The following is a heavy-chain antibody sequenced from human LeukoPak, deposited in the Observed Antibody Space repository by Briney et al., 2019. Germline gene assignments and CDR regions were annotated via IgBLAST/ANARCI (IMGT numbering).Heavy chain of an antibody. J-gene: IGHJ4*02. CDR2: FYYRGST. D-gene: IGHD1-26*01. Sequence: SETLSLTCTVSGGSISSSNYYWAWIRQPPGKGLEYIGTFYYRGSTYYNPSLKSRATTSVDTSKDQFSLRLSSVTAADTAVYYCVRIMVGGTNYFDYWGQGTLITVSA. CDR3: VRIMVGGTNYFDY. V-gene: IGHV4-39*01. CDR1: GGSISSSNYY.